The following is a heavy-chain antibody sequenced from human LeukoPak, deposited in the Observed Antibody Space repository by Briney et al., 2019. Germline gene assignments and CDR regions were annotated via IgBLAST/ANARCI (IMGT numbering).Heavy chain of an antibody. CDR1: GYTVSTTY. CDR2: IYVDGRT. Sequence: PGGSLRLSCAASGYTVSTTYMSWVRQAPGKRLEWVSLIYVDGRTYYADSVKGRFTISRDNSKNTLYLQVNSLRAEDTAVYYCARRGDGGRSFDYWGQGTLVTVS. J-gene: IGHJ4*02. CDR3: ARRGDGGRSFDY. V-gene: IGHV3-53*01. D-gene: IGHD4-23*01.